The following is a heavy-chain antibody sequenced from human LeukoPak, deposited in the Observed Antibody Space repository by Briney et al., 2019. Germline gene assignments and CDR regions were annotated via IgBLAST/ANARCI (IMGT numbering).Heavy chain of an antibody. V-gene: IGHV1-8*01. CDR3: ARGLWGDFWSGDYYYYYMDV. CDR2: MNPNSGNT. D-gene: IGHD3-3*01. CDR1: GYTFTGYD. J-gene: IGHJ6*03. Sequence: ASVTVSCKASGYTFTGYDINWVRQAPGQGLEWMGWMNPNSGNTGYAQKFQGRVTMTRNTSISTAYMELSSLRSEDTAVYYCARGLWGDFWSGDYYYYYMDVWGEGTTVTVSS.